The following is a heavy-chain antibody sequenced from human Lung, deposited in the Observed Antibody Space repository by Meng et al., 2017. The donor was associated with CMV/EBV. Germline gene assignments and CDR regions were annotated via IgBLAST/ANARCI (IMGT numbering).Heavy chain of an antibody. CDR3: ARSLMVRGIIITVDYYYGMDV. Sequence: GGSLRLSCAASGFTFSSYAMHWVRQAPGKGLEWVAIISYDGSNKYYADSVKGRFTISRDNSKSTLYLQMNSLRAEDTAVYYCARSLMVRGIIITVDYYYGMDVWGQGTTVTFSS. D-gene: IGHD3-10*01. CDR1: GFTFSSYA. J-gene: IGHJ6*02. V-gene: IGHV3-30*04. CDR2: ISYDGSNK.